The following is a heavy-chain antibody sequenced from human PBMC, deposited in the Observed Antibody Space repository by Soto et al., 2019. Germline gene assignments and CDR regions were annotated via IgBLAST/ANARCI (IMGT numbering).Heavy chain of an antibody. J-gene: IGHJ3*02. CDR1: GFTFDDYA. V-gene: IGHV3-9*01. D-gene: IGHD3-16*02. CDR2: ISWNSGSI. Sequence: GGSLRLSCAASGFTFDDYAMHWVRQAPGKGLEWVSGISWNSGSIGYADSVKGRFTISRDNAKNSLYLQMNSLRAEDTALYYCAKDIWGGDYIWGSYRLGAFDIWGQGTMVTVSS. CDR3: AKDIWGGDYIWGSYRLGAFDI.